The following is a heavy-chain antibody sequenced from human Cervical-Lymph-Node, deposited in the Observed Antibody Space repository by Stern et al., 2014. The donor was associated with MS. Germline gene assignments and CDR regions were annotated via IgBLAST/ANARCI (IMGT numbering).Heavy chain of an antibody. CDR2: ISYDRNSK. V-gene: IGHV3-30-3*01. J-gene: IGHJ4*02. D-gene: IGHD5/OR15-5a*01. CDR1: GFTFTSYA. CDR3: VRERSSRGFDY. Sequence: VQLVESGGGVVQPGRSLRVSCATAGFTFTSYAMNWVRPAPGKGLEWVAVISYDRNSKDYAYSVKGRFTISRDNSKNTLYLQMSSLRAEDTAVYYCVRERSSRGFDYWGQGSLVTVSS.